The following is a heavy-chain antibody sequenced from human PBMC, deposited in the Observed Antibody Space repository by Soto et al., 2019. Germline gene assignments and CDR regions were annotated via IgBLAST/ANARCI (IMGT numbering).Heavy chain of an antibody. J-gene: IGHJ5*02. D-gene: IGHD2-2*01. V-gene: IGHV4-59*12. Sequence: SETLSLTCPVSGGSISNYYWSWIRQPPGKGLEWIGYIYYTGSTNYNPSLKSRVTISVDTSENQFSLRLSSVTAADTAVYYCARVGRYHLLVQGGCFEPWGQGTLVTVSS. CDR3: ARVGRYHLLVQGGCFEP. CDR1: GGSISNYY. CDR2: IYYTGST.